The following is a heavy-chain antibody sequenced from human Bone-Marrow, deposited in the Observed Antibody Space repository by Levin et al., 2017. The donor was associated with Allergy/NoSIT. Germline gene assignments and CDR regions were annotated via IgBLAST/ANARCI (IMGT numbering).Heavy chain of an antibody. Sequence: SCAASGFTFSHYYMTWIRQAPGKGLEWISYISDSSSYTIYADSVKGRFTVSRDNARNSLYLEMNSLRAEDTAVYYCARDVYDSSTSQPVYWGQGTLVTVSS. CDR1: GFTFSHYY. CDR2: ISDSSSYT. J-gene: IGHJ4*02. D-gene: IGHD3-22*01. V-gene: IGHV3-11*05. CDR3: ARDVYDSSTSQPVY.